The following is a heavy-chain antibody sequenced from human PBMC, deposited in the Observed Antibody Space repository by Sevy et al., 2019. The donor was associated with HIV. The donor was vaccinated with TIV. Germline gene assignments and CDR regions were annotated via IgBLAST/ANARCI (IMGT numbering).Heavy chain of an antibody. CDR3: ARDRMLYGSGSAHPLAY. CDR2: ISAFNGNK. D-gene: IGHD3-10*01. V-gene: IGHV1-18*01. CDR1: GYTFNSHG. Sequence: ASVKVSCKASGYTFNSHGISWVRQAPGQGLEWMGWISAFNGNKNSAQKFQGRVAMTTDTSTSTAYMELRGLKPDDTDVYYCARDRMLYGSGSAHPLAYWGQGTLVTVSS. J-gene: IGHJ4*02.